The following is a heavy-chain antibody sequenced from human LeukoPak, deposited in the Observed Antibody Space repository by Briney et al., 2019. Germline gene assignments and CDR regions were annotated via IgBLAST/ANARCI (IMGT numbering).Heavy chain of an antibody. D-gene: IGHD5-12*01. V-gene: IGHV5-51*01. CDR2: IHPGDSDT. J-gene: IGHJ5*02. CDR1: GYSFTSYW. Sequence: GESLKISCKGSGYSFTSYWIGWVRQMPGKGLEWMGIIHPGDSDTRYSPSFQGQVTISADKSISTAYLQWSSLKASDTAMYYCARWVATIHNWFDPWGQGTLVTVSS. CDR3: ARWVATIHNWFDP.